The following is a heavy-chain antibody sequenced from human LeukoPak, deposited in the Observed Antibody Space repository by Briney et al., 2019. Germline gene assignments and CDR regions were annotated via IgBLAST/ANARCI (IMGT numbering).Heavy chain of an antibody. J-gene: IGHJ1*01. D-gene: IGHD4-17*01. V-gene: IGHV3-74*01. CDR3: ARDHGDYGEYFQH. CDR2: INSDGSST. CDR1: GFTFSSYW. Sequence: GGSLRLSCAASGFTFSSYWMHWVRQAPGKGGGWVSRINSDGSSTSYADSVKRLFTISRDNAKNTLYLQMNILRAEDTAVYYCARDHGDYGEYFQHWGQGTLVTVSS.